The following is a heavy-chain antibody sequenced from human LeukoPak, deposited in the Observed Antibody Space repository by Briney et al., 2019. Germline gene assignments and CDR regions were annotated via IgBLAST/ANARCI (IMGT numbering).Heavy chain of an antibody. CDR2: IYHSGST. J-gene: IGHJ4*02. CDR3: ASALIALDY. D-gene: IGHD2/OR15-2a*01. Sequence: SETLSLTCTVSAYSISSGYYWGWIRQPPGKGLEWIGSIYHSGSTYYNPSLKSRVTISVDTSKNQFSLRLRSVTAADTAVYYCASALIALDYWGQGTLVTVSS. V-gene: IGHV4-38-2*02. CDR1: AYSISSGYY.